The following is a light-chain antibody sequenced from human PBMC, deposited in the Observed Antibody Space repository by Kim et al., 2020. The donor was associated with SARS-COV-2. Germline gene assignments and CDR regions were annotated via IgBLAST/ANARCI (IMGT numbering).Light chain of an antibody. CDR2: EVS. Sequence: GHAVTVSCTGTSSDVGTYNRVSWYQQSPGTAPKLMIYEVSNRPSGVPDRFSGSKSGNTASLTISGLQAEDEANYYCSSYTSSNIVVFGGGTQLTVL. CDR3: SSYTSSNIVV. V-gene: IGLV2-18*02. CDR1: SSDVGTYNR. J-gene: IGLJ2*01.